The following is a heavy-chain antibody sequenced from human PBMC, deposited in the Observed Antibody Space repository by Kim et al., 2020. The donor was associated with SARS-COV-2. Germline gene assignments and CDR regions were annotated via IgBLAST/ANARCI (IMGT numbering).Heavy chain of an antibody. V-gene: IGHV3-30*07. CDR3: ARERDIVATGAFDI. J-gene: IGHJ3*02. Sequence: ADSVKGRFTISRDNSKNTLYLQMNSLRAEDTAVYYCARERDIVATGAFDIWGQGTMVTVSS. D-gene: IGHD5-12*01.